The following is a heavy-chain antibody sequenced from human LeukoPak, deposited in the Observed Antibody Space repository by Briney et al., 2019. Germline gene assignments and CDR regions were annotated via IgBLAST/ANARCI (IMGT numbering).Heavy chain of an antibody. V-gene: IGHV1-8*01. CDR1: GYTFINND. Sequence: RASVKVSCKTSGYTFINNDINWVRQAPGQGLEWMAWIDPKNGNRGYAQNFQGRVTMTTDISINTDYLELSSLRSEDTAVYYCARSHTQKEFCGGGRCYPTVWWFDPWGQGTLVTVSS. CDR2: IDPKNGNR. CDR3: ARSHTQKEFCGGGRCYPTVWWFDP. D-gene: IGHD2-15*01. J-gene: IGHJ5*02.